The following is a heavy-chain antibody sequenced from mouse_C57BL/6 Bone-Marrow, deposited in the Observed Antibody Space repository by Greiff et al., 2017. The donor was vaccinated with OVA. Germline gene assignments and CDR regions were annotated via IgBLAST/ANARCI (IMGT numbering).Heavy chain of an antibody. Sequence: QVQLQQSGAELAKPGASVKLSCKASGYTFTSYWMHWVKQRPGQGLEWIGYINPSSGYTKYNQKFQDKATLTADKSTSTAYMQLSRLTYEDSAVYYCARERGRMAMDYWGQGTSVTVSS. CDR3: ARERGRMAMDY. V-gene: IGHV1-7*01. CDR1: GYTFTSYW. J-gene: IGHJ4*01. CDR2: INPSSGYT.